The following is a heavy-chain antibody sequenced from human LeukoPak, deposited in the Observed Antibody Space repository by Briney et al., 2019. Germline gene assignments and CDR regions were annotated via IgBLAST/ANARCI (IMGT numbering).Heavy chain of an antibody. D-gene: IGHD1-26*01. CDR2: IRTKANSYAT. Sequence: GGSLRLSCAASGFTFSGSSIHWVRQASGKGLEWVGLIRTKANSYATAYAASVTGRFTISRDDSKDTSYLQMNSLRAEDTAVYYCAKDSSGSSQTDYWGQGTLVTVSS. CDR3: AKDSSGSSQTDY. V-gene: IGHV3-73*01. J-gene: IGHJ4*02. CDR1: GFTFSGSS.